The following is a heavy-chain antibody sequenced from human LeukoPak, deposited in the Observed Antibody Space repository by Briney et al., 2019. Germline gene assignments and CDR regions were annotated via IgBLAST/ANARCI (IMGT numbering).Heavy chain of an antibody. V-gene: IGHV3-30-3*01. J-gene: IGHJ4*02. CDR3: AREGLYRSSKLDY. Sequence: GGSLRLSCAASGFTFSSYAMQWVRQAPGKGLEWVAVISYDGSNKYYADSVKGRFTISRDNSKNTLYLQMNSLRAEDTAVYYCAREGLYRSSKLDYWGQGTLVTVSS. D-gene: IGHD6-13*01. CDR2: ISYDGSNK. CDR1: GFTFSSYA.